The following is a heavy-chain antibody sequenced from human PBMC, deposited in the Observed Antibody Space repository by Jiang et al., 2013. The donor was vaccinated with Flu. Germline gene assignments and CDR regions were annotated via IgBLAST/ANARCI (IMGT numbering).Heavy chain of an antibody. CDR2: IYPGDSDT. Sequence: EVQLVESGAEVKKPGESLKISCKGSGYSFTSYWIGWVRQMPGKGLEWMGIIYPGDSDTRYSPSFQGQVTISADKSISTAYLQWSNLKASDTAMYYCARGSSSWPRFDAFDIWGQGTMVTVSS. J-gene: IGHJ3*02. V-gene: IGHV5-51*01. CDR1: GYSFTSYW. CDR3: ARGSSSWPRFDAFDI. D-gene: IGHD6-13*01.